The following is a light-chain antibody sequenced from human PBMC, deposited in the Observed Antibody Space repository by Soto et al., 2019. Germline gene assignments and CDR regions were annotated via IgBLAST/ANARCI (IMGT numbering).Light chain of an antibody. J-gene: IGKJ4*01. V-gene: IGKV3-20*01. CDR2: GSD. Sequence: EIVLTQSPGTLSLSPGERATLSCRASQTVDSRYLAWYQQKPGQAPGVLIYGSDIRAAGVPDGFSGSGFWTGFTLTIRRLKPEEFGGYYCQHYGNSRLSFGGGTKVEIK. CDR3: QHYGNSRLS. CDR1: QTVDSRY.